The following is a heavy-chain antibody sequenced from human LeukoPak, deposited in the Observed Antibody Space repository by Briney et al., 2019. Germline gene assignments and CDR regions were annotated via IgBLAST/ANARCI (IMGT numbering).Heavy chain of an antibody. CDR3: ARGRYIVGASA. CDR1: GFTFSSYS. J-gene: IGHJ5*02. CDR2: ISSSSSYI. D-gene: IGHD1-26*01. Sequence: GGSLRLSCAASGFTFSSYSMNWVRQAPGKGLEWVSSISSSSSYIYYADSVKGRLTISRDNAKNSLYLQVNSLRAEDTAVYYCARGRYIVGASAWGQGTLVTVSS. V-gene: IGHV3-21*01.